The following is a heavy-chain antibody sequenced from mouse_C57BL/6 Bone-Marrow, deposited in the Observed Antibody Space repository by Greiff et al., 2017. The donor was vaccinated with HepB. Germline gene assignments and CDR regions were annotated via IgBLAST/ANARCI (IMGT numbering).Heavy chain of an antibody. CDR3: ARRGIYYGSSQAWFAY. CDR2: IHPNSGST. V-gene: IGHV1-64*01. CDR1: GYTFTSYW. D-gene: IGHD1-1*01. J-gene: IGHJ3*01. Sequence: QVQLQQPGAELVKPGASVKLSCKASGYTFTSYWMHWVKQRPGQGLEWIGMIHPNSGSTKYNEKFKSKATLTVDKSSSTAYMQLSSLTSEDSAVYYCARRGIYYGSSQAWFAYWGQGTLVTVSA.